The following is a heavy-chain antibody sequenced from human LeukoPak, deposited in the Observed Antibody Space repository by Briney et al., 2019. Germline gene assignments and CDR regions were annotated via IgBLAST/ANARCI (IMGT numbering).Heavy chain of an antibody. CDR1: GGSISSGGYY. V-gene: IGHV4-31*03. D-gene: IGHD1-14*01. CDR3: ARLNRDYYYMDV. Sequence: TSETLSLTCTVSGGSISSGGYYWSWIRQHPGKGLEWIAYIYYSGSTYYNPSLKSRVTISVDTSNNQFSLKLSFVTAADTAVYYCARLNRDYYYMDVWGKGTTVTVSS. CDR2: IYYSGST. J-gene: IGHJ6*03.